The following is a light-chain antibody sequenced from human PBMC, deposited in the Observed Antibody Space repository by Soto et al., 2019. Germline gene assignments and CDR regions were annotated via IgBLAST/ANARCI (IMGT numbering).Light chain of an antibody. CDR2: DAS. Sequence: EIVVTQSPATLSLSPGERATLSCRASQSVSSDFAWYQQKPGQAPRLLLYDASNRATGIPARFSGSGSGTDFTLTISSLEPEDFAVYYCQQRSNWQGATFGGGTKVEIK. J-gene: IGKJ4*01. V-gene: IGKV3-11*01. CDR3: QQRSNWQGAT. CDR1: QSVSSD.